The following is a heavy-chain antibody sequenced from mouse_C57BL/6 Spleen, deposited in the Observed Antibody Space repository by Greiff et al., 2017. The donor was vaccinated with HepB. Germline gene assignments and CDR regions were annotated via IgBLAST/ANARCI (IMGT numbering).Heavy chain of an antibody. CDR3: ASSTEGYFDV. Sequence: DVMLVESGGGLVQPGGSLSLSCAASGFTFTDYYMSWVRQPPGKALEWLGFIRNKANGYTTEYSASVKGRFTISRDNSQSILYLQMNALRAEDSATYYCASSTEGYFDVWGTGTTVTVSS. V-gene: IGHV7-3*01. CDR2: IRNKANGYTT. CDR1: GFTFTDYY. J-gene: IGHJ1*03.